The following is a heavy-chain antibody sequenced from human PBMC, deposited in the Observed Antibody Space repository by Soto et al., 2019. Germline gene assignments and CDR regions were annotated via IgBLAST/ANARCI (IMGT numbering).Heavy chain of an antibody. V-gene: IGHV1-8*01. CDR2: MNPNSGNT. Sequence: QVQLVQSGAEVKKPGASVKVSCKASGYTFTSYDINWVRQATGQGLEWMGWMNPNSGNTGYAQKFQGRVTMTRNTSISTAYMERSSLRSEDTAVYFCGRRGPYIAVTKRGRADFDYRGPGTLVTVSS. J-gene: IGHJ4*02. D-gene: IGHD6-19*01. CDR3: GRRGPYIAVTKRGRADFDY. CDR1: GYTFTSYD.